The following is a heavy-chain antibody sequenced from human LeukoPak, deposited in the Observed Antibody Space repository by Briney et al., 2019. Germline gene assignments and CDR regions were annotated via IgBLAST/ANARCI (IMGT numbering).Heavy chain of an antibody. CDR2: IKQDGTEE. D-gene: IGHD3-16*02. V-gene: IGHV3-7*01. CDR1: GFTFSFYW. Sequence: GGSLRLSCAASGFTFSFYWLSWVRQAPGKGLEWVASIKQDGTEEQYVDSVKGRFTISRDTAKSSLYLQMNSPRGEDTAVYYCAFGGVIAWYFDYWGQGTLVTVSS. CDR3: AFGGVIAWYFDY. J-gene: IGHJ4*02.